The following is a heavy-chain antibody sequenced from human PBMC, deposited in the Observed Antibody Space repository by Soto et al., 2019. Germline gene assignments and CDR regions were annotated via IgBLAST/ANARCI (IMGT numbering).Heavy chain of an antibody. CDR1: RFNFSGYA. D-gene: IGHD3-22*01. J-gene: IGHJ3*02. CDR2: ISGSGGSA. CDR3: AKLDYYDSSGYYFWPDAFDI. Sequence: PGGSLRLSFASSRFNFSGYAMSWFRQAPGKGLEWVSAISGSGGSAYSADSVKGRFTLSRDNSKNTLYLQMNSLRAEDTAVYYCAKLDYYDSSGYYFWPDAFDICGQGTMVTVSS. V-gene: IGHV3-23*01.